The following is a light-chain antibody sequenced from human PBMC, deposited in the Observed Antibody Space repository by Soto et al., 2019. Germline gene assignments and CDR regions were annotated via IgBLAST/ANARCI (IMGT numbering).Light chain of an antibody. V-gene: IGKV3-15*01. CDR1: QSVSSY. CDR2: VAS. J-gene: IGKJ1*01. CDR3: MQYGRSPTT. Sequence: IVMSNSAVALSVSPVAMATISCMASQSVSSYLPWYQQKPGQAPRLLIYVASTRATGIPDRFSGSGSGTEFTLRISSLQAEDDAVYYCMQYGRSPTTFGQGTKVDI.